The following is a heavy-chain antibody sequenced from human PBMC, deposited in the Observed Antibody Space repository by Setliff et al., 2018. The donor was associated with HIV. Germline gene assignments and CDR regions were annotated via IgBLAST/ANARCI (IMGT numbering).Heavy chain of an antibody. D-gene: IGHD4-17*01. V-gene: IGHV4-4*09. Sequence: PSETLSLTCAVYGGSFSGYYWTWIRQPPGKGLEWIGYISTRGGTTYNPSLKSRVTISVDTSKNQFSLKLSSVTAADTAVYYCARAFPMTTVVTQSGYGAFDIWGQGTMVTVSS. CDR3: ARAFPMTTVVTQSGYGAFDI. CDR1: GGSFSGYY. CDR2: ISTRGGT. J-gene: IGHJ3*02.